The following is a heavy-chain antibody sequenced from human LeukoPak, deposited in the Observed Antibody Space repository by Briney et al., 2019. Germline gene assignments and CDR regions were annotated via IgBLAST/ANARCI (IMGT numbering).Heavy chain of an antibody. CDR2: IYYSGST. CDR1: GGSISSGGYY. Sequence: SETLSLTCTVCGGSISSGGYYWSWIRQHPGKGLEWIGYIYYSGSTYYIPSLKSRVTISVDTSKNQFSLKLSSVTAADTAVYYCARDLSPITYYYGSGTSDQEPDVWGQGTTVTVSS. D-gene: IGHD3-10*01. V-gene: IGHV4-31*03. CDR3: ARDLSPITYYYGSGTSDQEPDV. J-gene: IGHJ6*02.